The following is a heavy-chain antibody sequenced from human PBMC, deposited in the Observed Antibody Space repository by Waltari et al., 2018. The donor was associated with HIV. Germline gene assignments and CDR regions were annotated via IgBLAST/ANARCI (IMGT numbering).Heavy chain of an antibody. V-gene: IGHV4-39*01. CDR3: ARQDIVVVLGAQGLDP. J-gene: IGHJ5*02. CDR1: GGSISSNTYY. CDR2: IFYSGNT. Sequence: QLQLLESGPGLVKPSETLSLTCAVSGGSISSNTYYWAWLRQPPGKGLEWIGSIFYSGNTYYNPSLKSRVTISVDTSKNQFSLKLSSVTAADTAVYYCARQDIVVVLGAQGLDPWGQGALVTVSS. D-gene: IGHD2-15*01.